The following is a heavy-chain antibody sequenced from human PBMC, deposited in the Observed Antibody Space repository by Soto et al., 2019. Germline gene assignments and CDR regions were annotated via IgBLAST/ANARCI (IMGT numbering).Heavy chain of an antibody. CDR3: ARVAFGPIDY. V-gene: IGHV4-38-2*02. J-gene: IGHJ4*02. D-gene: IGHD3-16*01. Sequence: SETLSLTCTVSNYSISSGYSWGCIRQSPGEGLEWIVSMYHSGTTYYNPSLKSRVTISIDTSKNQFSLKLTSVTSADTAVYFCARVAFGPIDYWGQGTLVTVSS. CDR2: MYHSGTT. CDR1: NYSISSGYS.